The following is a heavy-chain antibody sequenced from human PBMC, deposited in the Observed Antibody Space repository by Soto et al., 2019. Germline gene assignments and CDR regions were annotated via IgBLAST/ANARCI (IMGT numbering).Heavy chain of an antibody. CDR1: GGSISSYY. CDR2: IYYSGST. D-gene: IGHD5-12*01. Sequence: SETLSLACTVSGGSISSYYWSWIRQPPGKGLEWIGYIYYSGSTNYNPSLKSRVTISVDTSKNQFSLKLSSVTAADTAVYYCAGRDGYNSGFDYWGQGTLVTVSS. V-gene: IGHV4-59*01. J-gene: IGHJ4*02. CDR3: AGRDGYNSGFDY.